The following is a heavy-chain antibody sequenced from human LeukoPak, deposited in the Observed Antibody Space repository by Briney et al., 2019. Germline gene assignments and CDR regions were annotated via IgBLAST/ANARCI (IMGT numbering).Heavy chain of an antibody. CDR3: AKGGYYDFWSGYSGYYFDY. D-gene: IGHD3-3*01. CDR1: GFSFSNYY. Sequence: GGSLRLSCVVSGFSFSNYYMSWVRQAPGKGLEWVAVISYDGSNKYYADSVKGRFTISRDNSKNTLYLQVNSLRAEDTAVYYCAKGGYYDFWSGYSGYYFDYWGQGTLVTVSS. CDR2: ISYDGSNK. V-gene: IGHV3-30*18. J-gene: IGHJ4*02.